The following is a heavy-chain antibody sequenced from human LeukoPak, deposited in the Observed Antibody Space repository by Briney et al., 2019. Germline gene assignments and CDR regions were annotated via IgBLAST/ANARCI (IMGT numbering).Heavy chain of an antibody. CDR1: GFTFSDYA. CDR2: IGGNSDFI. Sequence: GGSLRLSCAASGFTFSDYAMSWVRQAPGKGLEWVSAIGGNSDFIYYAEYVKGRFTISRDNAKNSLYLQMNSLRAEDTAVYYCARDPTVTNFHDAFDIWGQGTMVAVSS. J-gene: IGHJ3*02. V-gene: IGHV3-23*01. CDR3: ARDPTVTNFHDAFDI. D-gene: IGHD4-17*01.